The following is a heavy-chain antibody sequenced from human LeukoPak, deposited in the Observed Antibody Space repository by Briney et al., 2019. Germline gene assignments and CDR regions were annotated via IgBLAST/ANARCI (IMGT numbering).Heavy chain of an antibody. CDR3: AREEYYDSSGKNYYYYGMDV. V-gene: IGHV3-66*01. J-gene: IGHJ6*02. CDR1: GFTFSSYG. CDR2: IYSGGST. D-gene: IGHD3-22*01. Sequence: GGSLRLSCAASGFTFSSYGMHWVRQAPGKGLEWVSVIYSGGSTYYADSVKGRFTISRDNSKNTLYLQMNSLRAEDTAVYYCAREEYYDSSGKNYYYYGMDVWGQGTTVTVSS.